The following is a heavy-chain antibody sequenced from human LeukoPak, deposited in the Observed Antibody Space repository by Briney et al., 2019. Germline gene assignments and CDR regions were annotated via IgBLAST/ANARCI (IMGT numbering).Heavy chain of an antibody. CDR1: GGSISSYY. CDR3: ARVNYDFWSGYYAARQTFDY. D-gene: IGHD3-3*01. J-gene: IGHJ4*02. V-gene: IGHV4-59*01. Sequence: SETLSLTCTVSGGSISSYYWSWIRQPPGKGLEWIGYIYYSGSTNYNPSLKSRVTISVDTSKNQFSLKLSSVTAADTAVYYCARVNYDFWSGYYAARQTFDYWGQGTLVTVSS. CDR2: IYYSGST.